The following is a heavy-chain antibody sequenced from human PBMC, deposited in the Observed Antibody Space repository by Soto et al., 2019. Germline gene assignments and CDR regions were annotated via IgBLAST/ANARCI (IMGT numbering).Heavy chain of an antibody. CDR3: ARDKYSYGYNGPYNWFDP. Sequence: SGGSLRLSCAASGFTFSSYAMHWVRQAPGKGLEWVAVISYDGSNKYYADSVKGRFTISRDDSKNTLYLQMNSLRAEDTAVYYCARDKYSYGYNGPYNWFDPWGQGTLVTVSS. CDR1: GFTFSSYA. D-gene: IGHD5-18*01. V-gene: IGHV3-30-3*01. CDR2: ISYDGSNK. J-gene: IGHJ5*02.